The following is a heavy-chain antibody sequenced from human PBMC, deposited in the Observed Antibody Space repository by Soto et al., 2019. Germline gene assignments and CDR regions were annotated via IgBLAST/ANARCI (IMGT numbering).Heavy chain of an antibody. V-gene: IGHV1-18*01. CDR3: VMRELLTGNDY. Sequence: ASVKVSCKASGYTFTSYGISWVRQAPGQGLEWMGWISAYNGNTNYAQKLQGRVTMTTDTSTSTAYMELRSLRSDDTAVYYCVMRELLTGNDYWGQGTLVTVSS. CDR1: GYTFTSYG. CDR2: ISAYNGNT. J-gene: IGHJ4*02. D-gene: IGHD1-26*01.